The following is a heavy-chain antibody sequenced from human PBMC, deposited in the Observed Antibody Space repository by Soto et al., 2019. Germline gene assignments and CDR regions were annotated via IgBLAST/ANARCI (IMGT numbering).Heavy chain of an antibody. Sequence: QVQLVQSGAEVKKPGSSVKVSCTASGGTFSSYAISWVRQAPGQGLEWMGGIIPIFGTANYEQKFQGRVTITADESTSTAYMELSSLRSEDTAVYYCARNSETYYDFWSGYYFDYWGQGTLVTVSS. CDR2: IIPIFGTA. D-gene: IGHD3-3*01. CDR3: ARNSETYYDFWSGYYFDY. V-gene: IGHV1-69*01. J-gene: IGHJ4*02. CDR1: GGTFSSYA.